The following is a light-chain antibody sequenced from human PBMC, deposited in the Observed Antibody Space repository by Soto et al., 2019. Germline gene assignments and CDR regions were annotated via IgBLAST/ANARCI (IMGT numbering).Light chain of an antibody. V-gene: IGKV3-20*01. CDR1: QSVNNNY. CDR3: QQYSRSIT. CDR2: GAS. Sequence: VLTQSPGTLSLSPGERATLSCRASQSVNNNYLAWYQQKPGQSPRLLIYGASIRATAIPDRFSGSGSGTDFTLTINRLEPEDFAVYYCQQYSRSITFGRGTKLEIK. J-gene: IGKJ5*01.